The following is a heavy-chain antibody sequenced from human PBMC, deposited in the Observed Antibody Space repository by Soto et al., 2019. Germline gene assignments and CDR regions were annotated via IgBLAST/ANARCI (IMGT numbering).Heavy chain of an antibody. D-gene: IGHD6-6*01. CDR3: ASAASEYSFDY. Sequence: ASETLSLTCTVSGGSVNSAGYYWSWIRQHPGTGLEWIGYIYYSGSTFYNPSLKRRVAISLDTSKDQFSLRLTSVTAADTAMYYCASAASEYSFDYWGQGTLVTVSS. CDR2: IYYSGST. V-gene: IGHV4-31*03. J-gene: IGHJ4*02. CDR1: GGSVNSAGYY.